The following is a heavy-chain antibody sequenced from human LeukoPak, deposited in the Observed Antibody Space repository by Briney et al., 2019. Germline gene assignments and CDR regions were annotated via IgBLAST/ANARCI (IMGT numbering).Heavy chain of an antibody. V-gene: IGHV3-74*01. CDR1: GFTSSSYW. CDR3: ARADDDYGDYVGY. D-gene: IGHD4-17*01. CDR2: INTDGSST. J-gene: IGHJ4*02. Sequence: GGSLRLSCAASGFTSSSYWMHWVRQAPGKGLVWVSRINTDGSSTSYADSVKGRFTISRDNAKNTLYLQMNSLRAEDTAVYYCARADDDYGDYVGYWGQGTLVTVSS.